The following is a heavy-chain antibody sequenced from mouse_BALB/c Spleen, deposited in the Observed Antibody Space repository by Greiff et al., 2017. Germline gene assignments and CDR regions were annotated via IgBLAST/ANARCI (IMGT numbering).Heavy chain of an antibody. CDR3: ARDYYGTRFAY. CDR2: INPSNGRT. D-gene: IGHD1-1*01. V-gene: IGHV1S81*02. J-gene: IGHJ3*01. Sequence: VQLQQPGAELVTPGASVKLSCKASGYTFTSYWMHWVKQRPGQGLEWIGEINPSNGRTNYNEKFKSKATLTVDKSSSTAYMQLSSLTSEDSAVYYCARDYYGTRFAYWGQGTLVTVSA. CDR1: GYTFTSYW.